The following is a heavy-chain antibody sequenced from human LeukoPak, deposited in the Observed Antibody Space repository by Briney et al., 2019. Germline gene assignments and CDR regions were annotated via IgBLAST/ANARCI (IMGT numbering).Heavy chain of an antibody. V-gene: IGHV3-74*01. CDR3: ARDLRTPSDTNIAIDY. D-gene: IGHD4-23*01. Sequence: GGSLRLPCAASGFTFSNYWMHWVRQGPGKGLVWVSRINSDGRLTSYADSVKGRFTISRDNAKNTLYLQMNSLRAEDTAVYYCARDLRTPSDTNIAIDYWGQGTLVTVSS. CDR1: GFTFSNYW. CDR2: INSDGRLT. J-gene: IGHJ4*02.